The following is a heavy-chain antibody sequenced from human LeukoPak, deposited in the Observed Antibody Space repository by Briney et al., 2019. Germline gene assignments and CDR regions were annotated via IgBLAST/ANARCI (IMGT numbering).Heavy chain of an antibody. Sequence: GASVKVSCKASGYTFTSYGISWVRQAPGQGLEWMGWISAYNGNTNYAQTLQGRVTITTDTSTSTAYMELTSLRSDDTAVYYCARESDYGGNPSDYYYYYYMDVWGKGTTVTVSS. CDR2: ISAYNGNT. D-gene: IGHD4-23*01. CDR3: ARESDYGGNPSDYYYYYYMDV. J-gene: IGHJ6*03. CDR1: GYTFTSYG. V-gene: IGHV1-18*01.